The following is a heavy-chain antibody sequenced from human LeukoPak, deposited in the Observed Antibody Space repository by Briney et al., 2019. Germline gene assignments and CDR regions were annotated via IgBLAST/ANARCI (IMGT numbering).Heavy chain of an antibody. CDR2: IYSGGST. Sequence: GGSLRLSCAASGFTVSSNYMSWVRQAPGKGLEWVSVIYSGGSTYYADSVKGRFTISRDNSKNTLYLQMNSLRAEDTAVYYCAGEGSNYGGSFDYWGQGTLVTVSS. J-gene: IGHJ4*02. CDR1: GFTVSSNY. V-gene: IGHV3-66*01. D-gene: IGHD4-23*01. CDR3: AGEGSNYGGSFDY.